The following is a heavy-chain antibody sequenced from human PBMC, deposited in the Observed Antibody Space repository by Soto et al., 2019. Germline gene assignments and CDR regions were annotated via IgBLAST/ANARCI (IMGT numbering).Heavy chain of an antibody. CDR3: AKDAVPGDGLWLVAD. CDR2: ITGSGGTI. J-gene: IGHJ4*02. CDR1: GFSFSKYA. D-gene: IGHD2-21*02. Sequence: DVQLLESGGGLVQPGGSLRLSCAASGFSFSKYAMIWVRQAPGKGQEWVSGITGSGGTIEYAASVKGRFTISRDNSKNTVDLQMNSLRAEDTAMYYCAKDAVPGDGLWLVADWGQGTLVTV. V-gene: IGHV3-23*01.